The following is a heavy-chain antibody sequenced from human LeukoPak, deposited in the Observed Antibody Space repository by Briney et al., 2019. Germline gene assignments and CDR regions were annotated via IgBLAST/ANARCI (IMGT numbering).Heavy chain of an antibody. CDR2: ISSSSSYI. J-gene: IGHJ6*03. V-gene: IGHV3-21*01. Sequence: GESLRLSCAASGFTFSSYSMNWVRQAPGKGLEWVSSISSSSSYIYYADSVKGRFTISRDNAKNSLYLQMNSLRAEDTAVYYCARAPCSTSCYGYYYYYMDVWGKGTTVTVSS. CDR3: ARAPCSTSCYGYYYYYMDV. CDR1: GFTFSSYS. D-gene: IGHD2-2*01.